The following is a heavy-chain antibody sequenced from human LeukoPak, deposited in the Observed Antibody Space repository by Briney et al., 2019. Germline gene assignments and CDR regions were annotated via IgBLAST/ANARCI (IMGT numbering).Heavy chain of an antibody. CDR1: GGTFSSYA. D-gene: IGHD1-7*01. V-gene: IGHV1-69*05. CDR2: IIPIFGPA. CDR3: ATSLELLPFDY. Sequence: SVKVSCKASGGTFSSYAISWVRQAPGQGSEWMCRIIPIFGPANSAQRFQGRVTITTDESTSTAYMELSSLRSEDTAVYYCATSLELLPFDYWGQGTLVTVSS. J-gene: IGHJ4*02.